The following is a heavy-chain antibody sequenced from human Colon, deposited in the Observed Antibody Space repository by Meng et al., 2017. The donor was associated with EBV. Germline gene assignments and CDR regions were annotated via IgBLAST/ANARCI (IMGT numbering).Heavy chain of an antibody. Sequence: QGQLQQWGAGLGKPSETLSLTCGVYGGSLSGYYWSWIRQTPGKGLEWIGEINHSGTINYNPSLRSRVTISVDRSNNQFSLRLSSVTAADTAVYYCARGGGVIKGLVTWFDPWGQGTLVTVSS. V-gene: IGHV4-34*01. D-gene: IGHD2-8*01. J-gene: IGHJ5*02. CDR3: ARGGGVIKGLVTWFDP. CDR1: GGSLSGYY. CDR2: INHSGTI.